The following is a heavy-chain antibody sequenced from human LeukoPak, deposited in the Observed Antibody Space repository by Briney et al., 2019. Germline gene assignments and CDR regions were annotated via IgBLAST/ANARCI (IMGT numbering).Heavy chain of an antibody. Sequence: GGSLRLSCAASGFTFDDYAMHWVRQAPGKGLEWVSGISWNSGSIGYADSVKGRFTISRDNAKNSLYLQMNSLRAEDTALYYCAKEVGSSWALFDYWGQGTLVTVSS. D-gene: IGHD6-13*01. CDR2: ISWNSGSI. CDR3: AKEVGSSWALFDY. CDR1: GFTFDDYA. V-gene: IGHV3-9*01. J-gene: IGHJ4*02.